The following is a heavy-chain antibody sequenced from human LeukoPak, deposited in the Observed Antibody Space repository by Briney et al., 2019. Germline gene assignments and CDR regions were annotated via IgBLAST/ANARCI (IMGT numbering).Heavy chain of an antibody. Sequence: SETLSLTCTVSGYSISSGYYWGWIRQPPGKGLEWIGSIYYSGSTYYNPSLKSRVTISVDTSKNQFSLKLSSVTAADTAVYYCAREGGNSADIVVVVAATHWGQGTLVTVSS. CDR2: IYYSGST. CDR1: GYSISSGYY. J-gene: IGHJ4*02. D-gene: IGHD2-15*01. V-gene: IGHV4-38-2*02. CDR3: AREGGNSADIVVVVAATH.